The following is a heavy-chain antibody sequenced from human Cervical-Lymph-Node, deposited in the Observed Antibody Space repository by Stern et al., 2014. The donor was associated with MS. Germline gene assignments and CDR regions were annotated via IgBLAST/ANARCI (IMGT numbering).Heavy chain of an antibody. CDR1: GDTLSRYA. Sequence: QVQLGQSGAEVKKPGSSVKVSCKASGDTLSRYAISWVRQAPGQGLQWMGGIIPISRKENYAQKFQGRVKLIADESTSTAYMELSSLRSEDAAVYYCASSYSGWDNPYHFYGMDVWGQGTTVTVSS. CDR3: ASSYSGWDNPYHFYGMDV. D-gene: IGHD6-19*01. J-gene: IGHJ6*02. V-gene: IGHV1-69*01. CDR2: IIPISRKE.